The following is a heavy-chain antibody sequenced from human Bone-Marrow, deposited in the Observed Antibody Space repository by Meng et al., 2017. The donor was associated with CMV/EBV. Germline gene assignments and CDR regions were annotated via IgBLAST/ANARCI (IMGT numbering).Heavy chain of an antibody. V-gene: IGHV3-23*01. Sequence: GRSLRLSCAASGFTFSSYAMSWVRQARGKGLEWVSAISGSGGSTYYADSVKGWFTISRDNSKNTLYLQMSSLRAEDTAVYYCAMGSGSYSWGQGTLVTVSS. CDR1: GFTFSSYA. J-gene: IGHJ4*02. CDR2: ISGSGGST. CDR3: AMGSGSYS. D-gene: IGHD1-26*01.